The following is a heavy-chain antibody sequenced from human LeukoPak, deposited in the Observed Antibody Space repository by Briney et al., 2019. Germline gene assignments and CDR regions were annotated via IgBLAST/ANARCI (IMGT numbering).Heavy chain of an antibody. V-gene: IGHV3-48*01. CDR2: ISSSSSTI. CDR1: GFTFSSYS. J-gene: IGHJ4*02. CDR3: ARGGGYYDFWSGQY. Sequence: PGGSPRLSCAASGFTFSSYSMNWVRQAPGKGLEWVSYISSSSSTIYYADSVKGRFTISRDNAKNSLYLQMNSLRAEDTAVYYCARGGGYYDFWSGQYWGQGTLVTVSS. D-gene: IGHD3-3*01.